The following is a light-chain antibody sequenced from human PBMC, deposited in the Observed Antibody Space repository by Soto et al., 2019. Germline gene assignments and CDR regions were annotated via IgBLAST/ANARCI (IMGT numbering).Light chain of an antibody. Sequence: DIQMTQSPSSVSASVGDRITITCRASQDITKFFAWYQQTPGKAPKLLIRGASTLHSGVPSRFSGSGSGTNFSLTISSLQPEDFATYYCQQASGFPRTVGQGTKVDSK. V-gene: IGKV1-12*01. CDR2: GAS. CDR1: QDITKF. CDR3: QQASGFPRT. J-gene: IGKJ1*01.